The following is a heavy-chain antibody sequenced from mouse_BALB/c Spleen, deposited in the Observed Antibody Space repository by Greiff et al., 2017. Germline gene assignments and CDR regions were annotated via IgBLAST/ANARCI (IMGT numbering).Heavy chain of an antibody. CDR3: ARPFITGAMDY. CDR2: INPSSGYT. J-gene: IGHJ4*01. Sequence: QVQLQQSAAELARPGASVKMSCKASGYTFTSYTMHWVKQRPGQGLEWIGYINPSSGYTEYNQKFKDKTTLTADKSSSTAYMQLSSLTSEDSAVYYCARPFITGAMDYWGQGTSVTVSS. CDR1: GYTFTSYT. D-gene: IGHD1-2*01. V-gene: IGHV1-4*02.